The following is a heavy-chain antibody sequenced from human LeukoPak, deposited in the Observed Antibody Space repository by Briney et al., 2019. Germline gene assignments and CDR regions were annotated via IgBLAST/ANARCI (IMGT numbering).Heavy chain of an antibody. J-gene: IGHJ4*02. CDR2: IIPIFGTA. V-gene: IGHV1-69*05. CDR1: GGTFSSYA. Sequence: SVKVSCKASGGTFSSYAISWVRQAPGQGLEWMGRIIPIFGTANYAQKFQGRVTITTDESTSTAYMELSSLRSEDTAVYYCARVRAAAGTWLDYWGQGTLVTVPS. CDR3: ARVRAAAGTWLDY. D-gene: IGHD6-13*01.